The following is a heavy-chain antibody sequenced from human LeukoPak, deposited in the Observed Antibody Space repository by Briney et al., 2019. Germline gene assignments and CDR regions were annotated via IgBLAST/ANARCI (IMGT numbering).Heavy chain of an antibody. J-gene: IGHJ4*01. CDR2: IGISSGNT. CDR3: ARDHRYAFDN. CDR1: GFTLMVFT. Sequence: GGSLRPSCAPPGFTLMVFTINWVRKVPGKGLEWISNIGISSGNTKYADSVKGRFTISRDKARNSLYLQMNSLRVEDTAMYYCARDHRYAFDNWGHGTLVTVSS. V-gene: IGHV3-48*01. D-gene: IGHD5-12*01.